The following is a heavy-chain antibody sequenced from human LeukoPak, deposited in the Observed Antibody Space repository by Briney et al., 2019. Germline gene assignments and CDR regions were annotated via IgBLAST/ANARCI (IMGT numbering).Heavy chain of an antibody. CDR1: GGTFSSYA. CDR2: ISAYNGNT. D-gene: IGHD2-15*01. CDR3: ARGPRYCSGGTCYSGTVRG. J-gene: IGHJ4*02. Sequence: ASVKVSCKASGGTFSSYAISWVRQAPGQGLEWMGWISAYNGNTNYAQKLQGRVTMTTDTSTSTAYMELRSLRSEDTAVYYCARGPRYCSGGTCYSGTVRGWGQGTLVTVSS. V-gene: IGHV1-18*01.